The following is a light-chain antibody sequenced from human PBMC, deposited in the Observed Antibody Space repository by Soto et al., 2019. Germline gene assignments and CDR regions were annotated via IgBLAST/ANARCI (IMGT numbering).Light chain of an antibody. CDR1: SGHSSYA. Sequence: QSVLTQSPSASASLGASVKLTFNLSSGHSSYAIAWHQQQPEKGPRYLMKLDSDGSHTKGDAIPDRFSGSSSGAERYLTISSLQSEDEADYYCQTWGTGIRVVFGGGTKLTVL. CDR3: QTWGTGIRVV. J-gene: IGLJ2*01. CDR2: LDSDGSH. V-gene: IGLV4-69*01.